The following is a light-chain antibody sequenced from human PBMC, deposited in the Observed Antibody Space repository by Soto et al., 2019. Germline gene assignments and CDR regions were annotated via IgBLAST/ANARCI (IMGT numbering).Light chain of an antibody. CDR2: EVT. CDR1: SSDVGDYPY. V-gene: IGLV2-14*01. J-gene: IGLJ1*01. Sequence: QSVLTQPASVSGSPGQSIIISCTGTSSDVGDYPYVSWYQQHPGKVPKLIIYEVTNRPSGVSSRFSGSKSENTASLTISGLQAEDEADYYCSSYSATNTLVFGSGTKLTVL. CDR3: SSYSATNTLV.